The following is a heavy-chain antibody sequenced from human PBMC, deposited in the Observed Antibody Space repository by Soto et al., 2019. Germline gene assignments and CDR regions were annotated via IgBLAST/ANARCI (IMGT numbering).Heavy chain of an antibody. Sequence: KTSETLSLTXTVSGGSVSSGAYYWTWIRQRPGKGLEWIGYIYYSGSTYYSPSLKSRLSISLDTSKNQFSLRLSSVTAADTAMYYCARARLRAVYAFDIWGQGTMVTVS. J-gene: IGHJ3*02. V-gene: IGHV4-31*02. CDR3: ARARLRAVYAFDI. D-gene: IGHD5-12*01. CDR1: GGSVSSGAYY. CDR2: IYYSGST.